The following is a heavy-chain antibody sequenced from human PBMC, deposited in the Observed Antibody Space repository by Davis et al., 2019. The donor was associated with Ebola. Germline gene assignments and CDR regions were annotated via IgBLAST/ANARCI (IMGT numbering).Heavy chain of an antibody. V-gene: IGHV1-18*04. Sequence: SVTVSCTASGYTFVSYGITWLRQAPGQGLEWMGWINPHNGNTNYAQKLQGRVTMTTDTSTSTAYMEVGSLRSDDTAVYYCARAQFPTTSDHWGQGTLVTVSS. CDR2: INPHNGNT. CDR3: ARAQFPTTSDH. D-gene: IGHD1-1*01. J-gene: IGHJ4*02. CDR1: GYTFVSYG.